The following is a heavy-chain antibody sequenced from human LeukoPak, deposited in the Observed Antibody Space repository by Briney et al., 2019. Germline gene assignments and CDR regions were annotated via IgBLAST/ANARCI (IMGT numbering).Heavy chain of an antibody. CDR1: GGSISSSSYY. CDR2: IYYSGST. CDR3: ARQTYYDILTGSYNWFDP. D-gene: IGHD3-9*01. Sequence: SETPSLTCTVSGGSISSSSYYWGWIRQPPGKGLEWIGSIYYSGSTYYNPSLKSRVTISVDTSKNQFSLKLSSVTAADTAVYYCARQTYYDILTGSYNWFDPWGQGTLVTVSS. J-gene: IGHJ5*02. V-gene: IGHV4-39*01.